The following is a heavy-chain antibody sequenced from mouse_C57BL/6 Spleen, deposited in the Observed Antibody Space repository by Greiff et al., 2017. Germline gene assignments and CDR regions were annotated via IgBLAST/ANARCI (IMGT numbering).Heavy chain of an antibody. J-gene: IGHJ4*01. CDR3: TTLGLRDYAMDY. D-gene: IGHD2-4*01. CDR1: GFNIKDYY. Sequence: VHVKQSGAELVRPGASVKLSCTASGFNIKDYYMHWVKQRPEQGLEWIGRIDPVDGDTEYAPKFQGKATMTADTSSNTAYLQLSSLTSEDTAVYYCTTLGLRDYAMDYWGQGTSVTVSS. V-gene: IGHV14-1*01. CDR2: IDPVDGDT.